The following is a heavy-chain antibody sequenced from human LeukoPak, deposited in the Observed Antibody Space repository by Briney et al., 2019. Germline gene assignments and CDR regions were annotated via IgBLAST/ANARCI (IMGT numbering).Heavy chain of an antibody. Sequence: GGSLRLSCAASGFTFSSYWMSWVRQAPGEGREWVANIKQDGSEKYYVDSVKGRFTIPRDNAKNSLYLQMNSLRAEDTAVYYCARGARAFDIWGQGTMVTVSS. CDR1: GFTFSSYW. CDR3: ARGARAFDI. V-gene: IGHV3-7*04. CDR2: IKQDGSEK. J-gene: IGHJ3*02.